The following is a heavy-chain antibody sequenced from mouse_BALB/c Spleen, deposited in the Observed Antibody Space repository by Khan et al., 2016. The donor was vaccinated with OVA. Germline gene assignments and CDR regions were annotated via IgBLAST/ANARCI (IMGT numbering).Heavy chain of an antibody. CDR2: ISYSGNT. J-gene: IGHJ2*01. D-gene: IGHD2-10*02. V-gene: IGHV3-2*02. Sequence: EVQLQESGPGLVKPSQSLSLTCTVTGYSIASDYAWNWLRPFPGNKLEWMGFISYSGNTNYTPSLKSRISITRDTSKNQFFLQLNSVTSEDTATYYSARVYGWDVDDWGQGTTLTVSS. CDR3: ARVYGWDVDD. CDR1: GYSIASDYA.